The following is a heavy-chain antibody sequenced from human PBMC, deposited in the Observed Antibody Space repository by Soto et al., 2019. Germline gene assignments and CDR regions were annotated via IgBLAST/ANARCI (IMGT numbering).Heavy chain of an antibody. CDR2: IYDSGNT. CDR3: ARVAVAGTRVDY. D-gene: IGHD6-19*01. Sequence: SETLSLTCTVSGGSIRGSSYYWGWIRQPPGKGLEWIGKIYDSGNTYYNPSLKSRVTISVDTSENQFSLRLESVTAADTAVYYCARVAVAGTRVDYWGQGTLVTVSS. CDR1: GGSIRGSSYY. V-gene: IGHV4-39*01. J-gene: IGHJ4*02.